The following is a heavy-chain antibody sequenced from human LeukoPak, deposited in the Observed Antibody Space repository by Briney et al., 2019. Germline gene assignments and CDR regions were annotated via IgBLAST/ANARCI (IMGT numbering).Heavy chain of an antibody. J-gene: IGHJ6*02. D-gene: IGHD6-19*01. Sequence: GGSLRLSCAASGFTFSSYGMHWVRQAPGKGLGWVAVIWYDGSNKYYADSVKGRFTISRDNAKNSLYLQMNSLRAEDTAVYYCARAVAGRYYYYGMDVWGQGTTVTVSS. CDR1: GFTFSSYG. CDR2: IWYDGSNK. V-gene: IGHV3-33*03. CDR3: ARAVAGRYYYYGMDV.